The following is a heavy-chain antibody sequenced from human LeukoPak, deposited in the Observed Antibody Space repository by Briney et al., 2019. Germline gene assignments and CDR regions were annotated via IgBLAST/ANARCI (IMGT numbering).Heavy chain of an antibody. CDR2: INPSGGTT. J-gene: IGHJ4*02. D-gene: IGHD2-2*02. Sequence: ASVTVSCKASGYTFTRHYMHWVRQAPGHGPEWMGIINPSGGTTTYAQKFQGRVTMTRDTSTSTVYMELSSLESDDTAIYYCARDPYTSSLFDYWGQGTLVTVSS. V-gene: IGHV1-46*01. CDR3: ARDPYTSSLFDY. CDR1: GYTFTRHY.